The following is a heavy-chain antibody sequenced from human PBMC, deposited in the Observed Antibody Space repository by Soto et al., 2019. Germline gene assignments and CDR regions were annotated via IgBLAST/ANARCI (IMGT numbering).Heavy chain of an antibody. CDR2: IWYDGSNK. D-gene: IGHD3-22*01. J-gene: IGHJ4*02. CDR1: GFTFSSYG. V-gene: IGHV3-33*08. CDR3: ARDFYDSSGYPDY. Sequence: GGSLRLSCAASGFTFSSYGMHWVSQAPGKGLEWVAVIWYDGSNKYYADSVKGRFTISRDNSKNTLYLQMNSLRAEDTAVYYCARDFYDSSGYPDYWGQGTLVTVSS.